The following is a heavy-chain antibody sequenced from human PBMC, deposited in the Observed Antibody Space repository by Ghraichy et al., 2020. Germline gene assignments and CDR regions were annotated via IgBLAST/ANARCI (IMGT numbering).Heavy chain of an antibody. CDR1: GYSFTTYW. V-gene: IGHV5-51*01. CDR2: IYPGDSDI. J-gene: IGHJ6*02. D-gene: IGHD6-13*01. Sequence: GGSLRLSCKGSGYSFTTYWIGWVRQMPGKGLEWVGIIYPGDSDIRYSPSFQGQVTISADKSISTAYLQWSSLKASDTAMYYCARSIAAAASDYYYGMDVWGQGTTVTVSS. CDR3: ARSIAAAASDYYYGMDV.